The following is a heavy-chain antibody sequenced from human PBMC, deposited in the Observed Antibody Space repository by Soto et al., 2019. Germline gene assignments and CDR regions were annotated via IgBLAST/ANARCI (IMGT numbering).Heavy chain of an antibody. D-gene: IGHD5-18*01. CDR1: GGTFSSYA. CDR2: IIPIFGTA. V-gene: IGHV1-69*06. CDR3: ARDPNSYGPHSSYWYFDL. J-gene: IGHJ2*01. Sequence: QVQLVQSGAEVKKPGSSVKVSCKASGGTFSSYAISWVRQAPGQGLEWMGGIIPIFGTANYAQKFQGRVTFTADKSTSTAYMELSSLRSEDTAVYYCARDPNSYGPHSSYWYFDLWGRGTLVTVSS.